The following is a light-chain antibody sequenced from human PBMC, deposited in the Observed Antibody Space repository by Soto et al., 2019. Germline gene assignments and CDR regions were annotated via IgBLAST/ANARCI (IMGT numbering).Light chain of an antibody. CDR2: KAS. CDR3: QQSYTTPIT. J-gene: IGKJ5*01. V-gene: IGKV1-5*03. Sequence: DIQMTQSPSTLSGSLGDRVTITCRASQTISSWLAWYQQKQGKAPKLLIYKASTLKSGVPARFSGSGSGTDFTLTISSLQTEDFATYFCQQSYTTPITFGQGTRLEIK. CDR1: QTISSW.